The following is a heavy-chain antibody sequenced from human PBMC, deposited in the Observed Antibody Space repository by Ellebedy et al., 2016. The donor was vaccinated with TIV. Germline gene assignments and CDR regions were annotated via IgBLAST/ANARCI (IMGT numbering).Heavy chain of an antibody. V-gene: IGHV3-48*02. Sequence: GESLKISCAASGFTFSSYSMNWVRQAPGKGLEWVSHISLSSSTIYYADSVKGRFTISRDNAKNSLYLQMNSLRDEDTAVYYCARDENYVAEVIDYWGQGTLVTVSS. CDR1: GFTFSSYS. CDR3: ARDENYVAEVIDY. D-gene: IGHD1-7*01. CDR2: ISLSSSTI. J-gene: IGHJ4*02.